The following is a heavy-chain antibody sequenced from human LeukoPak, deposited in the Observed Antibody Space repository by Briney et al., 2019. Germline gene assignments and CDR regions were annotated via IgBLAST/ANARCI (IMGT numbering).Heavy chain of an antibody. Sequence: SETLSLTCTVSGGSISSYYWSWIRQPPGKGLEWIGYIYYSGSTNYNPSLKSRVNISVDTSKNQFSLKLSSVTAADTAVYYCARDWWGLTQNHDAFDIWGQGTVATVSS. V-gene: IGHV4-59*01. CDR2: IYYSGST. J-gene: IGHJ3*02. CDR1: GGSISSYY. CDR3: ARDWWGLTQNHDAFDI. D-gene: IGHD2-21*01.